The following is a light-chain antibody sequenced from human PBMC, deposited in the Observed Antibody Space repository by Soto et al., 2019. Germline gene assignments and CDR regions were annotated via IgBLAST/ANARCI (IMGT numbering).Light chain of an antibody. CDR1: QSVTNY. CDR3: LPRDKWLRT. V-gene: IGKV3-11*01. CDR2: DTS. Sequence: EVVLTQSPATLSLSPGERATLSCRASQSVTNYVSWYQQKPGQAPRLLIYDTSKRATGIPARFSGGGSGTDFTLTISSLEPGDFAVYYCLPRDKWLRTFGQGTKLEIK. J-gene: IGKJ2*01.